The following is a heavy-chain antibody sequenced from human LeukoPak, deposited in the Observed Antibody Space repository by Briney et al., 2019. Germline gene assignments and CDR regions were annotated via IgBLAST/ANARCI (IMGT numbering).Heavy chain of an antibody. D-gene: IGHD2-15*01. J-gene: IGHJ4*02. CDR3: ARVSGRYSSGYIDY. CDR1: GFTFSTYP. V-gene: IGHV3-64*01. CDR2: ISSNGGST. Sequence: GGSLRLSCEASGFTFSTYPMHWVRQAPGKGLEYVSAISSNGGSTYYANSVKGRFTISRDNSKNTLYLQMGSLRAEDMAVYYCARVSGRYSSGYIDYWGQGTLVTVSS.